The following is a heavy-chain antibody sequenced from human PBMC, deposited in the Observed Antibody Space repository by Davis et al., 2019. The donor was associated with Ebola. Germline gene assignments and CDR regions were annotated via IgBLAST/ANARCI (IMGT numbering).Heavy chain of an antibody. D-gene: IGHD1-26*01. CDR1: GFTFSSYA. J-gene: IGHJ3*02. CDR3: ARAGARRLNDAFDI. V-gene: IGHV3-30*04. Sequence: GESLKISCAASGFTFSSYAMHWVRQAPGKGLEWVAVISYDGSNKYYADSVKGRFTISRDNSKNTLYLQMNSLRDEDTAVYYCARAGARRLNDAFDIWGQGTMVTVSS. CDR2: ISYDGSNK.